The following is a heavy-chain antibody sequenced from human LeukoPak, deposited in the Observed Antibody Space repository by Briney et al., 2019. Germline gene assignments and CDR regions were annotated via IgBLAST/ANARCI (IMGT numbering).Heavy chain of an antibody. J-gene: IGHJ4*02. CDR3: ARVRGRFGESNPFDY. CDR2: INPNSGGT. D-gene: IGHD3-10*01. Sequence: GASVKVSCKASGYTFTGHYMHWVRQAPGQGLEWMGWINPNSGGTNYAQKFQGRVTMTRDTSISTAYMELSRLRSDDTGVYYCARVRGRFGESNPFDYWGQGTLVTVSS. CDR1: GYTFTGHY. V-gene: IGHV1-2*02.